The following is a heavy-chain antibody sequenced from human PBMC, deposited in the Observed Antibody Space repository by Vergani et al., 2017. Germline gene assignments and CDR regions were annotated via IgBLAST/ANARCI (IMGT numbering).Heavy chain of an antibody. CDR2: IWYDGSNK. V-gene: IGHV3-33*01. Sequence: QVQLVESGGGVVQPGRSLRLSCAASGFTFSSYGMHWVRRAPGKGLEWVAVIWYDGSNKYYADSVKGRFTISRDNSKNTLYLQMNSLRAEDTAVYYCATKGYCSSTSCWGTSENWFDPWGQGTLVTVSS. D-gene: IGHD2-2*01. CDR3: ATKGYCSSTSCWGTSENWFDP. J-gene: IGHJ5*02. CDR1: GFTFSSYG.